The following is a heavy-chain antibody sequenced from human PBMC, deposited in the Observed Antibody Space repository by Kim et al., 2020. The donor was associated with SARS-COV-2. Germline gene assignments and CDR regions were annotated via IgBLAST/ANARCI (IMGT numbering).Heavy chain of an antibody. J-gene: IGHJ1*01. D-gene: IGHD2-2*01. Sequence: SETLSLTCTVSGGSISSYYWSWIRQPAGKGLEWIGRIYTSGSTNYNPSLKSRVTMSVDTSKNQFSLKLSSVTAADTAVYYCAREDPNIRGYCSSTSCPKGYFQHWGQGTLVTVSS. V-gene: IGHV4-4*07. CDR3: AREDPNIRGYCSSTSCPKGYFQH. CDR1: GGSISSYY. CDR2: IYTSGST.